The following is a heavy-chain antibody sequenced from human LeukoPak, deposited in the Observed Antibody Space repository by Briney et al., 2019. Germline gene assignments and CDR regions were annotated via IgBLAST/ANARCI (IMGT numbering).Heavy chain of an antibody. V-gene: IGHV1-18*01. CDR1: GYTFTSYG. CDR2: ISPYNDNT. D-gene: IGHD2-2*01. J-gene: IGHJ6*03. Sequence: ASVKVSCKASGYTFTSYGISWVRQAPGQGLEWMGWISPYNDNTNYAQKLQGRVTMTTDTSTSTAYMELRSLRSDDTAVYYCARDNRYCSSTSCYSPYYYYYYMDVWGKGTTVTISS. CDR3: ARDNRYCSSTSCYSPYYYYYYMDV.